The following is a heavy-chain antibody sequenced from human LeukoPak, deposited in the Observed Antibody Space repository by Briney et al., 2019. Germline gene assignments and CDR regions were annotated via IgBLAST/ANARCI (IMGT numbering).Heavy chain of an antibody. Sequence: PGGSLRLSCAASGFTFDDYAMHWVRQAPGKGLEWVSLISWDGGSTYYADSVKGRFTISRDNSKNSLYLQMNSLRAEDTALYYCAKEDDGYNSHYFDYWGQGTLVAVSS. CDR1: GFTFDDYA. V-gene: IGHV3-43D*03. CDR2: ISWDGGST. J-gene: IGHJ4*02. CDR3: AKEDDGYNSHYFDY. D-gene: IGHD5-24*01.